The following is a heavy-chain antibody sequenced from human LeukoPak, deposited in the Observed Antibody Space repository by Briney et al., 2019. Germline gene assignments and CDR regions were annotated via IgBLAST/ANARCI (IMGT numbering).Heavy chain of an antibody. CDR2: ITDSGVST. CDR1: GFTFTSYA. J-gene: IGHJ4*02. V-gene: IGHV3-23*01. CDR3: ARDQVTIFGVVITAFDY. D-gene: IGHD3-3*01. Sequence: GGSLRLSCAAPGFTFTSYAVSWVRQAPGKGLEWVSCITDSGVSTYYADSVKGRFTISRDNSKNTLYLQMNSLRDDDTAVYYCARDQVTIFGVVITAFDYWGQGTLVTVSS.